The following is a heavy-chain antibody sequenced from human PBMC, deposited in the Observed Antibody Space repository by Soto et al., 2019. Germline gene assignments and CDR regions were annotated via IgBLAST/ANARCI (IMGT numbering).Heavy chain of an antibody. CDR2: ISGYSGNA. V-gene: IGHV1-18*04. J-gene: IGHJ4*02. CDR1: GYIFSDYG. D-gene: IGHD4-17*01. CDR3: AKRTSGTTWGESDY. Sequence: GASVKGSCKTSGYIFSDYGINWVRQAPGQGLEWMGWISGYSGNANLAQKFQGRVTMTTDKSTRTAYMELRRLRSDDTAVYYCAKRTSGTTWGESDYWGQGTLVTVSS.